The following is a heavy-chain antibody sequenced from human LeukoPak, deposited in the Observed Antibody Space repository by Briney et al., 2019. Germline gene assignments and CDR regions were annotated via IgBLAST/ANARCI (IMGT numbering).Heavy chain of an antibody. CDR2: INHSGST. CDR3: ARRWGSGNYYGSGSYLYYYYGMDV. J-gene: IGHJ6*02. CDR1: GGSFSGYY. D-gene: IGHD3-10*01. Sequence: PSETLSLTCAVYGGSFSGYYWSWIRQPPGKGLEWIGEINHSGSTNYNPSLKSRVTISVDTSKNQFSLKLSSVTAADTAVYYRARRWGSGNYYGSGSYLYYYYGMDVWGQGTTVTVSS. V-gene: IGHV4-34*01.